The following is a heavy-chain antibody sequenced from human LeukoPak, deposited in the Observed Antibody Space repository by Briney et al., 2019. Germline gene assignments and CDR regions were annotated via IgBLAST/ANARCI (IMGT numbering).Heavy chain of an antibody. CDR2: INHSGDT. CDR3: ARGPGTVGLSP. J-gene: IGHJ5*02. CDR1: GTSFTHYY. Sequence: SETLSLTCNVSGTSFTHYYWSWIRQTPEKGLEWIGQINHSGDTSYNPSLRSRATLSVDSSKNQFSLKVTSVTAADTGVYYCARGPGTVGLSPWGQGTLVTVSS. V-gene: IGHV4-34*01. D-gene: IGHD1/OR15-1a*01.